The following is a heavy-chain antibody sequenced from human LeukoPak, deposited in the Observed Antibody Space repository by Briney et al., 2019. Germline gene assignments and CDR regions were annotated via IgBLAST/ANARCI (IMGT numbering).Heavy chain of an antibody. J-gene: IGHJ4*02. D-gene: IGHD5-12*01. CDR3: ARRKVAGSDFDY. CDR1: GGSISSSSYY. CDR2: IYYSGST. Sequence: PSETLSLTCTVPGGSISSSSYYWGWIRQPPGTGLEWIGSIYYSGSTYYNPSLKSRVTISVDTSKTQFSLKLSSVTAADTAVYHCARRKVAGSDFDYWGQGTLVTVSS. V-gene: IGHV4-39*01.